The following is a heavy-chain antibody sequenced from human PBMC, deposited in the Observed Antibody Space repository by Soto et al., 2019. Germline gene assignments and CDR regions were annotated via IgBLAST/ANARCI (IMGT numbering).Heavy chain of an antibody. Sequence: QVQLVESGGGVVQPGRSLRLSCAASGFTFRSYAMHWVRQAPGKGLEWVAVISYDGSNKYYADSVKGRFTVSRDNSKNTLFLQLSSLRAEDTAVYYCARSLAARPALSMGSYYHAMDVWGQGTTVSVSS. V-gene: IGHV3-30*04. J-gene: IGHJ6*02. CDR2: ISYDGSNK. D-gene: IGHD6-6*01. CDR1: GFTFRSYA. CDR3: ARSLAARPALSMGSYYHAMDV.